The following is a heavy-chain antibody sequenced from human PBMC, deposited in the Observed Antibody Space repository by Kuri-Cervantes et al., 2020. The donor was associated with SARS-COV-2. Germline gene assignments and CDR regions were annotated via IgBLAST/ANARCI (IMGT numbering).Heavy chain of an antibody. V-gene: IGHV1-2*02. J-gene: IGHJ4*02. CDR2: ISPNSGGT. CDR1: GYTFTSYG. Sequence: ASVKVSCKASGYTFTSYGISWVRQAPGQGLEWMGWISPNSGGTNYAQKFQGRVTMTRDTSISTSYMELSRLRSDDTAVYYCARGSIFSDTGGWYFDYWGQGTLVTVSS. CDR3: ARGSIFSDTGGWYFDY. D-gene: IGHD3-10*01.